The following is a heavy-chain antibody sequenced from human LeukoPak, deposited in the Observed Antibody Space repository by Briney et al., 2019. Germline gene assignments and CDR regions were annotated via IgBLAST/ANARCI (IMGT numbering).Heavy chain of an antibody. CDR3: ASEFGSGWPPPGFDY. D-gene: IGHD6-19*01. V-gene: IGHV4-59*01. CDR1: GVSISSYY. CDR2: IHYRGST. Sequence: SETLSLTCTVSGVSISSYYWSWIRQPPGKGLEWIGYIHYRGSTNYNPSLKSRVSISVDTSKNQFSLKLTSVTAADTAVYYCASEFGSGWPPPGFDYWGQGTLVTVSS. J-gene: IGHJ4*02.